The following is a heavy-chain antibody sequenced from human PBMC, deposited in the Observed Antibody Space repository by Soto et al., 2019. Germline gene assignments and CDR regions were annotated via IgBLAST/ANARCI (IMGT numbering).Heavy chain of an antibody. CDR3: ARIIAAAGYYFDY. J-gene: IGHJ4*02. Sequence: QLQLQESGPGLVKPSETLSLTCTVSGGSISSSSYYWGWIRQPPGKGLEWIGSIYYSGSTYYNPSLKSRVTISVDTSKNQFSLKLGSVTAADTAVYYCARIIAAAGYYFDYWGQGTLVTVSS. V-gene: IGHV4-39*01. CDR2: IYYSGST. D-gene: IGHD6-13*01. CDR1: GGSISSSSYY.